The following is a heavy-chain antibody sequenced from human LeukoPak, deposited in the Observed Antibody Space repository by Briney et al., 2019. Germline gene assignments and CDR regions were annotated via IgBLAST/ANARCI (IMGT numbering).Heavy chain of an antibody. Sequence: GGSLRLSCAASGFTFSNYWMSWVRQAPGKGLEWVANIKQDGSVKYYVDSVKGRFTISRDNAKNFLQMNSLRVEDTAVYYCARIGYSISSLDYWGQSTLVTVSS. CDR3: ARIGYSISSLDY. V-gene: IGHV3-7*01. CDR2: IKQDGSVK. J-gene: IGHJ4*02. CDR1: GFTFSNYW. D-gene: IGHD6-6*01.